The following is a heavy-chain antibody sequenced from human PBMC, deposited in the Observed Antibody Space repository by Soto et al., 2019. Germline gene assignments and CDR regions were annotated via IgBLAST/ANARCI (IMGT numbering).Heavy chain of an antibody. CDR2: IFGSGST. D-gene: IGHD6-19*01. CDR1: GDSFSGFY. CDR3: ARERSSGWYYFDY. J-gene: IGHJ4*01. Sequence: SETLSRTCTVSGDSFSGFYWTWIRQPAGKGLEWIGRIFGSGSTNYNPSFQSRVTMSVDTSRKQFSLNMNSVTAADTAVYYRARERSSGWYYFDYWGQGMLVTVSS. V-gene: IGHV4-4*07.